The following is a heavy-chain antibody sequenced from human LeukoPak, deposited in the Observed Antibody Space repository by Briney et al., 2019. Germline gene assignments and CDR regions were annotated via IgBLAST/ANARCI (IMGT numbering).Heavy chain of an antibody. V-gene: IGHV3-23*01. CDR3: AKGRDSSGYSLTPFDY. D-gene: IGHD3-22*01. Sequence: PGGSLRLSCAASGFTFSSYAMSWVRQAPGKGLEWVSAISGSGGSTYYADSVKGRFTISRDNSKYTLYLQMNSLRAEDTAIYYCAKGRDSSGYSLTPFDYWGQGALVTVSS. CDR2: ISGSGGST. J-gene: IGHJ4*02. CDR1: GFTFSSYA.